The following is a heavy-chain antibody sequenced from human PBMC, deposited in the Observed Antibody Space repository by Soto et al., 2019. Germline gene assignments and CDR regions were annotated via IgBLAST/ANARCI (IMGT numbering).Heavy chain of an antibody. CDR3: ARDCAGYSSGWYQRGGFDY. CDR1: GFTFSSYG. V-gene: IGHV3-33*01. CDR2: IWYDGSNK. J-gene: IGHJ4*02. D-gene: IGHD6-19*01. Sequence: QVQLVESGGGVVQPGRSLRLSCAASGFTFSSYGMRWVRQAPGKGLEWVAVIWYDGSNKYYAASVKGRFTISRDHSKNTLYLQMNSLRAEDTAVYFCARDCAGYSSGWYQRGGFDYWGQGTLVTVSS.